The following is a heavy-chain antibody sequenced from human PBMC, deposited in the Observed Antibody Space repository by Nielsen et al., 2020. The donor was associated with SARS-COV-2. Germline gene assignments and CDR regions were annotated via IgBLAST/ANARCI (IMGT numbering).Heavy chain of an antibody. J-gene: IGHJ3*02. Sequence: GESLKISCAASGFTFRNHEMNWVRQIPGKGLEWVSYISNSGSVISYADSLKSRLTISRDNAQNSLYLQMNSLRVEDTGIYYCARDPGVAVGEDGFDTWGQGTMATVSS. CDR3: ARDPGVAVGEDGFDT. CDR1: GFTFRNHE. CDR2: ISNSGSVI. V-gene: IGHV3-48*03. D-gene: IGHD6-19*01.